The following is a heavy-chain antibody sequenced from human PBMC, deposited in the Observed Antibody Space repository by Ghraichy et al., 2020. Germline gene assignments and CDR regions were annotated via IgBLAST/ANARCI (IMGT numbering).Heavy chain of an antibody. CDR1: GFTFNDYW. Sequence: GGSLTLSCTGSGFTFNDYWMTWVRQAPGKGLEWVANINQDGSKKNYVGSVKGRFTISRANAESSVYLQMSSLRADDTAIYYCVRAIYNDQGSWGQGTLVTVSS. J-gene: IGHJ5*02. CDR2: INQDGSKK. V-gene: IGHV3-7*01. CDR3: VRAIYNDQGS. D-gene: IGHD5-24*01.